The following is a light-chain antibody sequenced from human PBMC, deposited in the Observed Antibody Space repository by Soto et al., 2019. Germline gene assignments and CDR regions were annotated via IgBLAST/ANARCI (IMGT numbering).Light chain of an antibody. V-gene: IGLV2-14*01. J-gene: IGLJ1*01. CDR1: SSDVGGYEY. CDR2: EVS. CDR3: SSYTSSSTPYV. Sequence: QSALTQPASVSGSPGQSITISCTGTSSDVGGYEYVSWYQQHPGKAPKLMIYEVSNRPSGVADRFSGSKSGNTASLTISGLQAEDEADYYCSSYTSSSTPYVFGTRTKLTVL.